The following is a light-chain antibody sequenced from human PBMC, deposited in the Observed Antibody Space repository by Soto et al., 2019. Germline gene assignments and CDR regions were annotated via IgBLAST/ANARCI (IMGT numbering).Light chain of an antibody. J-gene: IGKJ1*01. CDR3: QQYNVFSS. CDR2: DVS. V-gene: IGKV1-5*01. CDR1: QRISSW. Sequence: DIQMTQSPSTLSASVGDRVTITCRASQRISSWLAWYQQKPGKAPKLLIYDVSRLESGAPPRLRGRGSGTEFTLPISSLQPDDFATYYCQQYNVFSSFGQGTKVDIK.